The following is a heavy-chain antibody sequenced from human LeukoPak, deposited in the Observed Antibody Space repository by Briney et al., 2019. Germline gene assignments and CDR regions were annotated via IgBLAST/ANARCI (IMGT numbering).Heavy chain of an antibody. V-gene: IGHV3-64*01. CDR3: ARTSIAAREADY. CDR1: GFTLSRYS. D-gene: IGHD6-6*01. Sequence: PGESLRLSCAVSGFTLSRYSMHWVRQAPGKGLEYVSAISNNGGSTYYAKSVKGRFTMSRDNSKNTLYLQMGSLRAEDMAVYYCARTSIAAREADYWGQGTLVAVSS. J-gene: IGHJ4*02. CDR2: ISNNGGST.